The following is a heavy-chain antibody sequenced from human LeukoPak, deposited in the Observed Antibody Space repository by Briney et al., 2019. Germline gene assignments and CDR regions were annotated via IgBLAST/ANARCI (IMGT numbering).Heavy chain of an antibody. V-gene: IGHV3-48*01. J-gene: IGHJ4*02. CDR3: ARATGGYSYGYDY. Sequence: PGRSLRLSCAASGFTFSSYSMNWVRQAPGKGLEWVSYISSSSSTIYYADSVKGRFTISRDNAKNSLYLQMNSLRAEDTAVYYCARATGGYSYGYDYWGQGTLVTVSS. CDR2: ISSSSSTI. D-gene: IGHD5-18*01. CDR1: GFTFSSYS.